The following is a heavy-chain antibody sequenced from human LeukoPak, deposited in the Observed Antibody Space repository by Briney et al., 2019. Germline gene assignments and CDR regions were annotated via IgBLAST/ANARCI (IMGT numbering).Heavy chain of an antibody. V-gene: IGHV1-69*05. CDR2: IIPIFGTA. CDR3: ARVRSAYCSSTSCPFDY. Sequence: SVKVSCKASGGTFTSYAISWVRQAPGQGLEWMGGIIPIFGTANYAQKFQGRVTITTDESTSTAYMELSSLRSEDTAVYYCARVRSAYCSSTSCPFDYWGQGTLVTVSS. J-gene: IGHJ4*02. D-gene: IGHD2-2*01. CDR1: GGTFTSYA.